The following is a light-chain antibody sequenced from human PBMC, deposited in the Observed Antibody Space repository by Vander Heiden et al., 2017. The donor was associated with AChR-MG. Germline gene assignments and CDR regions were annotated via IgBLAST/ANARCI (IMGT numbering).Light chain of an antibody. CDR1: TGAVTSGYF. V-gene: IGLV7-43*01. Sequence: QSVVTQEPSLTVSPGGTATLTCAASTGAVTSGYFPNWFQQKPGQAPRALLYSTSNKHSWTPARFSGSLLGGKAALTLSGVQPEYEAEYYCLLYYGGARVFVGGTKLIVL. CDR3: LLYYGGARV. CDR2: STS. J-gene: IGLJ3*02.